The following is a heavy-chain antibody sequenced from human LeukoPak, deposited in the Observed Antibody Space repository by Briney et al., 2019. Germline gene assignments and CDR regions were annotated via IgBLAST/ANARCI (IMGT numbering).Heavy chain of an antibody. D-gene: IGHD3-3*01. V-gene: IGHV4-39*07. CDR1: SGSISNSNYY. CDR2: IYHSGST. Sequence: SETLSLTCSVSSGSISNSNYYWGWVRQPPGKGLEWIGEIYHSGSTNYNPSLKSRVTISVDKSKNQFSLKLSSVTAADTAVYYCARDFWSGRNWFDPWGQGTLVTVSS. CDR3: ARDFWSGRNWFDP. J-gene: IGHJ5*02.